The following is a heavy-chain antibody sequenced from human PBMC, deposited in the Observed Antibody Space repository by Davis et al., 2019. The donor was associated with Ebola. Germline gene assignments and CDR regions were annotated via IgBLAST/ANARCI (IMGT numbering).Heavy chain of an antibody. J-gene: IGHJ5*02. CDR2: INHSGST. CDR1: GGSFRGYY. V-gene: IGHV4-34*01. D-gene: IGHD1-26*01. Sequence: MPSETLSLTCAVYGGSFRGYYWSWIRQPPGKGLEWIGEINHSGSTNYNPSLKSRVTISVDTSKNQFSLKLSSVTAADTAVYYCARGVGAITGWFDPWGQGTLVTVSS. CDR3: ARGVGAITGWFDP.